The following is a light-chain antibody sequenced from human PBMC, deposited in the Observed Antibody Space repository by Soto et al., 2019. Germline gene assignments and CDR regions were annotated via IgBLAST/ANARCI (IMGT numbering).Light chain of an antibody. CDR1: QSVSSD. V-gene: IGKV3-15*01. Sequence: EIVMMQSSATLSVSPGERATLSCRASQSVSSDLAWYQHKTGQAPRLLIHGASTRATGVPARFSGSGSGTEFTLTISSLQSEDFAVYYCQQYKNWPLTFGGGTKVEIK. J-gene: IGKJ4*01. CDR3: QQYKNWPLT. CDR2: GAS.